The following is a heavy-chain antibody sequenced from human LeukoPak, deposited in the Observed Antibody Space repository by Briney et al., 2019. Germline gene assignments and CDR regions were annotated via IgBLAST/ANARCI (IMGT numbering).Heavy chain of an antibody. V-gene: IGHV1-2*02. CDR2: INPNSGGT. D-gene: IGHD6-13*01. Sequence: ASVKVSCKASGYTFTGYYMHWVRQAPGQGLEWMGWINPNSGGTNYAQKFQGRVTMTRDTSISTAYMELSRLRSDDTAVYYCARDHPIAAAGSIDYWGQGTLVTVSS. CDR3: ARDHPIAAAGSIDY. J-gene: IGHJ4*02. CDR1: GYTFTGYY.